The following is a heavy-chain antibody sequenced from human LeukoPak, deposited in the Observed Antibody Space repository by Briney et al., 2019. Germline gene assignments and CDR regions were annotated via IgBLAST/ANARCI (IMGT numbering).Heavy chain of an antibody. V-gene: IGHV4-59*08. CDR3: ARQRFLEWYFDY. J-gene: IGHJ4*02. CDR1: GGXISGFY. CDR2: IFYSGST. Sequence: SETLSLTCIVSGGXISGFYWSWIRQPPGKELQWIGSIFYSGSTNYNPSLKSRVTISVDTSKNQFSLKLSSVTAADTAVYYCARQRFLEWYFDYWGQGTLVTVSS. D-gene: IGHD3-3*01.